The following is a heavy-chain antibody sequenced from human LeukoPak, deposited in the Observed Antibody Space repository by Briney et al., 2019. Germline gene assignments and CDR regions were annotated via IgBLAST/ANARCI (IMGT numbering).Heavy chain of an antibody. Sequence: GGSLRLSCAASGFTVSSNYMSWVRQAPGKGLEWVSVIYSGGSTYYADSVKGRFTISRDNSKNTLYLQMNSLSAEDTAVYYCAKRGNPAVGHHYLDVWVKGTTVSVSS. CDR1: GFTVSSNY. V-gene: IGHV3-53*01. D-gene: IGHD2-2*01. CDR2: IYSGGST. CDR3: AKRGNPAVGHHYLDV. J-gene: IGHJ6*03.